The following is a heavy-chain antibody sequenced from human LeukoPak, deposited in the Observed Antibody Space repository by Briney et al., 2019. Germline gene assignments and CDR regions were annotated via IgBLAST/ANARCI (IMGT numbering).Heavy chain of an antibody. CDR3: ATVEPPIVVVPAAIPVDY. D-gene: IGHD2-2*01. J-gene: IGHJ4*02. CDR2: IIPIFGTA. CDR1: GGTFSSYA. V-gene: IGHV1-69*13. Sequence: GASVKVSCKASGGTFSSYAISWVRQAPGQGLEWMGGIIPIFGTANYAQKFQGRVTITADESTSTAYMELSSLRSEDTAVYYCATVEPPIVVVPAAIPVDYWGQGTLVTVSS.